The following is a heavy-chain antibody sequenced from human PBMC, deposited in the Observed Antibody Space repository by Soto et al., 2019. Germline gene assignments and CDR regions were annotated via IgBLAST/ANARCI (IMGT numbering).Heavy chain of an antibody. J-gene: IGHJ5*02. Sequence: QVQLVQSGAEVKKPGSSVKVSCKASGGTFSSYAITWVRQAPGQGLEWMGGIIPIFGTANYAQKFQARVTITADEAKSTAYMELSSLSSGDTAVYYCARDRGPSSGYYPYWFDPWGQGTLVTVSS. CDR1: GGTFSSYA. CDR3: ARDRGPSSGYYPYWFDP. V-gene: IGHV1-69*12. CDR2: IIPIFGTA. D-gene: IGHD3-22*01.